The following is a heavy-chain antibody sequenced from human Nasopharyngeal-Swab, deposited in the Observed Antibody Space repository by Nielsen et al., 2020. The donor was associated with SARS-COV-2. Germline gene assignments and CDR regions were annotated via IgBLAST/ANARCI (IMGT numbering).Heavy chain of an antibody. Sequence: GGSLRLSCTVSGYSFIDYWIGWVRQMPGRGLEWMGIIYPGDSDTRYNPSLQGQVTISADNSISTAYLQWGSLKASDSAMYYCARPLAAASYYFDYWGQGTLVTVSS. CDR2: IYPGDSDT. CDR3: ARPLAAASYYFDY. D-gene: IGHD6-25*01. V-gene: IGHV5-51*01. J-gene: IGHJ4*02. CDR1: GYSFIDYW.